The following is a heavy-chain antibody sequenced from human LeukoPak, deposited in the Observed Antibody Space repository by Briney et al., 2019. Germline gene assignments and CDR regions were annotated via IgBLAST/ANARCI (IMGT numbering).Heavy chain of an antibody. J-gene: IGHJ4*02. CDR1: GFTFSSYA. V-gene: IGHV3-30-3*01. CDR2: ISYDGSNK. CDR3: ARDLGGDVHFRTFDY. D-gene: IGHD2-21*02. Sequence: GRSLRLSCAASGFTFSSYAMHWVRQAPGKGLEWVAVISYDGSNKYYADSVKGRFTISRDNSKNTLYLQMNSLRAEDTAVYYCARDLGGDVHFRTFDYWGQGTLVTVSS.